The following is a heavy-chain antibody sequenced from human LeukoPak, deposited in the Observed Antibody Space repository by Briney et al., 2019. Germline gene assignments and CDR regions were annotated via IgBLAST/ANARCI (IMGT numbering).Heavy chain of an antibody. CDR2: IRSKANSYAT. CDR1: GFTFSGSA. J-gene: IGHJ4*02. Sequence: GGSRRLSCAASGFTFSGSAMHWVRQASGKGLEWVGRIRSKANSYATAYAASVKGKFTISRDDSKNTAYLQMNSLKTEDTAVYYCTGTRADYWGQGTLVTVSS. CDR3: TGTRADY. V-gene: IGHV3-73*01. D-gene: IGHD2-2*01.